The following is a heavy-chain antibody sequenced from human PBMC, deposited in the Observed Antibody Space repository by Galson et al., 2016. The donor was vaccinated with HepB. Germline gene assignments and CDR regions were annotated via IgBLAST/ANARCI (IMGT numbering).Heavy chain of an antibody. CDR1: GGTFSSYA. D-gene: IGHD3-3*01. J-gene: IGHJ6*02. Sequence: SVKVSCKASGGTFSSYAISWVRQAPGQGLEWMGRIIPILGIANYAQKFQGRVTISADKSTGTAYMELSSLGSEDTAVYYCARDSHDFWSGYYGMDLWGQGTTVTASS. CDR3: ARDSHDFWSGYYGMDL. V-gene: IGHV1-69*04. CDR2: IIPILGIA.